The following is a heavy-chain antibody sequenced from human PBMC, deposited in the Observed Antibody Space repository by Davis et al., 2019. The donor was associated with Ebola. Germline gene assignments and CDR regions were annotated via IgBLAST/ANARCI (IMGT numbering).Heavy chain of an antibody. D-gene: IGHD6-19*01. Sequence: GSLRLSCAVYGGPFSGYYWSWIRQPPGKGLEWIGEINHSGSTNYNPSLKSRVTISVDTSKNQFSLKLSSVTAADTAVYYCASLLSGYSSGSLNWFDPWGQGTLVTVSS. V-gene: IGHV4-34*01. CDR3: ASLLSGYSSGSLNWFDP. CDR2: INHSGST. J-gene: IGHJ5*02. CDR1: GGPFSGYY.